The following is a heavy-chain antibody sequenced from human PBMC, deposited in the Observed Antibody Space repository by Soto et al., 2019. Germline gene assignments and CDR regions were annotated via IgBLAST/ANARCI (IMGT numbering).Heavy chain of an antibody. CDR3: AKDRRYCSSTSCYGPKIGY. CDR2: ISGSGGST. Sequence: PGGSLRLSCAASGFTFSSYAMSWVRQAPGKGLEWVSAISGSGGSTYYADSVKGRFTISRDNSKNTLYLQMNSLRAEDTAVYYCAKDRRYCSSTSCYGPKIGYWGQGTLVTVSS. CDR1: GFTFSSYA. D-gene: IGHD2-2*01. V-gene: IGHV3-23*01. J-gene: IGHJ4*02.